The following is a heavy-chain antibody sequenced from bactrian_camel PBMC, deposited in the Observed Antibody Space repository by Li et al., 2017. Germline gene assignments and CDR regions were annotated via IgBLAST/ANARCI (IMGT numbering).Heavy chain of an antibody. CDR3: VTSLPVIYADAYYR. J-gene: IGHJ4*01. CDR2: ISLDGDTT. Sequence: DVQLVESGGGSVETGGSRRLSCETPGYTNCAYDMSWYRQAPGKGPEWVSSISLDGDTTYYSDPLSGRFTISKDNAKSTMYLQMNSLEIEDTAVYYCVTSLPVIYADAYYRWGQGTQVTVS. CDR1: GYTNCAYD. D-gene: IGHD3*01. V-gene: IGHV3S40*01.